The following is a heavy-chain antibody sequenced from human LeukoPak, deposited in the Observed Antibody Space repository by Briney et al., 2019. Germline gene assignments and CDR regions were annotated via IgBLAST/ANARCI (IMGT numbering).Heavy chain of an antibody. Sequence: GGSLRLSCAASGFTFCSYEMNWVRQAPGKGLEWVSYIGSAIYYADSVKGRFTISRDNAKNSLYLQMNSLRAEDTAVYYCARDHAYAFDIWGQGTLVTVSS. J-gene: IGHJ3*02. CDR2: IGSAI. CDR1: GFTFCSYE. D-gene: IGHD2-2*01. CDR3: ARDHAYAFDI. V-gene: IGHV3-48*03.